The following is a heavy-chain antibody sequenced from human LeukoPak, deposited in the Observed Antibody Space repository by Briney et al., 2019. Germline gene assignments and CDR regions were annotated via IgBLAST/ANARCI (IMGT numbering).Heavy chain of an antibody. CDR2: INPNSGGT. CDR3: ARESPRSTLGANY. CDR1: GYAFTGYY. V-gene: IGHV1-2*02. D-gene: IGHD1-26*01. J-gene: IGHJ4*02. Sequence: ASVKVSCKASGYAFTGYYMHWVRQAPGQGLEWMGWINPNSGGTNYAQKFQGRVTMTRNTSTSTVYMELSSLRSEDTAVYYCARESPRSTLGANYWGQGTLVTVSS.